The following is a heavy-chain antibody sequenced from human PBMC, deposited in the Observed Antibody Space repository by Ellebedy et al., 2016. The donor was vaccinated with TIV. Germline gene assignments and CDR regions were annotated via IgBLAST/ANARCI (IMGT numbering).Heavy chain of an antibody. Sequence: GGSLRLSCAASGFTFSDHAMTWVRQAPGKGLEWVSSISSSGVSTDYADSVRGRVTISRDNSKNTLYLQMNSLRADDSAVYYCAKLDSSGYYYGRFDYWGQGTLVTVSS. CDR3: AKLDSSGYYYGRFDY. J-gene: IGHJ4*02. CDR2: ISSSGVST. D-gene: IGHD3-22*01. CDR1: GFTFSDHA. V-gene: IGHV3-23*01.